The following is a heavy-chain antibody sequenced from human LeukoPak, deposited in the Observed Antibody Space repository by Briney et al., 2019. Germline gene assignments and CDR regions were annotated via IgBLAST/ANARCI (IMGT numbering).Heavy chain of an antibody. CDR2: ISSSSSYI. CDR1: GFTFSSYS. D-gene: IGHD4-17*01. CDR3: ARDTTVTTRNPDAFDI. J-gene: IGHJ3*02. V-gene: IGHV3-21*01. Sequence: PGGSLRLSCAASGFTFSSYSMNWVRQAPGKGLEWVSSISSSSSYIYYADSVKGRFTISRDNAKNSLYLQMNSLRAEDTAVYYCARDTTVTTRNPDAFDIWGQGTMVTVSS.